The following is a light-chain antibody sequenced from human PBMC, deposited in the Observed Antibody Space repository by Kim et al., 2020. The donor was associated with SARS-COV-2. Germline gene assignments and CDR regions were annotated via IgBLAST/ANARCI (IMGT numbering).Light chain of an antibody. CDR2: GAS. V-gene: IGKV3D-15*01. J-gene: IGKJ4*01. CDR3: QQYYNWPLT. Sequence: VSPCASAPRFGMASQSVSSDLACYQQKPGQAPRLLMYGASIIATGIPARFSGSESGTEFTLAIISLHYEDFAVYCCQQYYNWPLTFGGGTKVDIK. CDR1: QSVSSD.